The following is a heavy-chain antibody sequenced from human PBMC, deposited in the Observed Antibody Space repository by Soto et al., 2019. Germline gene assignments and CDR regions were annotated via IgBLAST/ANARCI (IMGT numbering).Heavy chain of an antibody. V-gene: IGHV4-30-4*01. CDR1: GGSISSGDYY. CDR2: IYYSGST. D-gene: IGHD3-22*01. CDR3: DRDGWYDSSDNWFDP. J-gene: IGHJ5*02. Sequence: SETLSLTCTVSGGSISSGDYYWSWIRQPPGKGLEWIGYIYYSGSTYYNPSLKSRVTISVDTSKNQFSLKLSSVTAADTAVYYCDRDGWYDSSDNWFDPWGQGTLVTVSS.